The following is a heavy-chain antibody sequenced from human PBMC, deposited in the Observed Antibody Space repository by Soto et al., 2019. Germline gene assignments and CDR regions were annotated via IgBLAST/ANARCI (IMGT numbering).Heavy chain of an antibody. D-gene: IGHD3-10*01. CDR1: GGTFNSYG. Sequence: QVQLVQSATEVKKPGSSVKVSCQASGGTFNSYGISWVRRAPGQGLEWMGAILPVFDTISSGQRFRGRVSITADQVTTTAYMDLSGLTSEDTAIYYCATAGFRGKSIQQLEFWGQGTLVTGSP. CDR2: ILPVFDTI. CDR3: ATAGFRGKSIQQLEF. V-gene: IGHV1-69*01. J-gene: IGHJ4*02.